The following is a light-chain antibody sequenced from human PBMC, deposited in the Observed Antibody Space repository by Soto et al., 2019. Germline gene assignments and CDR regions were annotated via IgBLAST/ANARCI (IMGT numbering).Light chain of an antibody. CDR2: SNY. J-gene: IGLJ1*01. Sequence: QSVLTQPPSASGTPGQRVTISCSGSSSNIGSKTVNWYQQLPGTDPKLLIYSNYQRPSGVPDRFSGSKSGTSAALAISGVQSEDEADYYCSAWDASLNGYVFGTGTKLTVL. V-gene: IGLV1-44*01. CDR3: SAWDASLNGYV. CDR1: SSNIGSKT.